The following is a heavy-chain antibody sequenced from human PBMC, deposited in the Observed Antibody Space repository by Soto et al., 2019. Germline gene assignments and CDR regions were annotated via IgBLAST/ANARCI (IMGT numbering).Heavy chain of an antibody. CDR2: IWYDGSNK. J-gene: IGHJ4*02. CDR1: GFTFSSYG. CDR3: ASGAGHSGSYGGSDY. D-gene: IGHD1-26*01. Sequence: QVQLVESGGGVVQPGRSLRLSCAASGFTFSSYGMHWVRQAPGRGLEWVAVIWYDGSNKYYADSVKGRFTISRDNSKNTLYLQMNSLRAEDTAVYYCASGAGHSGSYGGSDYWGQGTLVTVSS. V-gene: IGHV3-33*01.